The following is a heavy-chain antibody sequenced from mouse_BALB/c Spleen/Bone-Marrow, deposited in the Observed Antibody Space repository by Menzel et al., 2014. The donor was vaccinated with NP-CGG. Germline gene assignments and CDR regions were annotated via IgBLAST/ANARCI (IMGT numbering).Heavy chain of an antibody. CDR3: PRLNYYGNLFV. CDR2: INPDSSTI. D-gene: IGHD1-1*01. V-gene: IGHV4-1*02. Sequence: DVQLQESGGGLVQPGGSLRLSCAASGFDSSRYWMSWVRQVPGKGLEWIGEINPDSSTINYTPSLKDKFIISRDNAKNTLCLQVSKVRAEDTALYYCPRLNYYGNLFVGGAGTTVTVSS. CDR1: GFDSSRYW. J-gene: IGHJ1*01.